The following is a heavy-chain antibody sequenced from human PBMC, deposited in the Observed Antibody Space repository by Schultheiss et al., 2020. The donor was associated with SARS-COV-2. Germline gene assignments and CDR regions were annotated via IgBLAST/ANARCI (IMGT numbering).Heavy chain of an antibody. CDR3: ARERLGNFYYFDY. J-gene: IGHJ4*02. V-gene: IGHV3-23*01. D-gene: IGHD6-19*01. CDR1: GFAFSGSA. Sequence: GGSLRLSCAASGFAFSGSAMSWVRQAPGKGLEWVSVTSGSGSVTYYADSVKGRFTISRDNSKNTLYLQMNSLRAEDTAVYYCARERLGNFYYFDYWGQGTLVTVSS. CDR2: TSGSGSVT.